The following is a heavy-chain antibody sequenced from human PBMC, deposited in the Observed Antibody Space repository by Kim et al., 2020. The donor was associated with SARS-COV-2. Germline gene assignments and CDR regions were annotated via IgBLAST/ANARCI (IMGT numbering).Heavy chain of an antibody. CDR2: T. J-gene: IGHJ4*02. CDR3: AKWGTYDPFDY. V-gene: IGHV1-3*01. Sequence: TKNSPKFQGRVTIIRDTVASTVYMELSSLRSEETAVYYCAKWGTYDPFDYWGQGTLVTVFS. D-gene: IGHD3-16*01.